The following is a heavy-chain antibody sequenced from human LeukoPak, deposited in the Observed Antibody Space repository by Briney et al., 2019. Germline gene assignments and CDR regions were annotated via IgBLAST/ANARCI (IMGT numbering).Heavy chain of an antibody. Sequence: SETLSLTCTVSGGSISSYYWSWIRQPPGKGLEWIGYIYYSGSTNYNPSLKSRVTISVDTSKNQFSLKLSSVPAADTAVYYCATDYSSGWYIAPRRNWYSDLWGRGTLVTVSS. CDR3: ATDYSSGWYIAPRRNWYSDL. J-gene: IGHJ2*01. D-gene: IGHD6-19*01. CDR2: IYYSGST. V-gene: IGHV4-59*01. CDR1: GGSISSYY.